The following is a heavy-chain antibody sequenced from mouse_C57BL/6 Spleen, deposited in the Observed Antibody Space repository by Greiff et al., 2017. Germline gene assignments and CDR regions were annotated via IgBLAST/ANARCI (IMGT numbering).Heavy chain of an antibody. CDR3: EREGVTVGSFAY. J-gene: IGHJ3*01. CDR2: ISDGGSYT. CDR1: GFTFSSYA. Sequence: EVHLVESGGGLVKPGGSLKLSCAASGFTFSSYAMSWVRQTPEKRLEWVATISDGGSYTYYPDNVKGRFTISRDNAKNNLYLQMSHLKSEDTAMYYCEREGVTVGSFAYWGQGTLVTVSA. D-gene: IGHD1-1*01. V-gene: IGHV5-4*01.